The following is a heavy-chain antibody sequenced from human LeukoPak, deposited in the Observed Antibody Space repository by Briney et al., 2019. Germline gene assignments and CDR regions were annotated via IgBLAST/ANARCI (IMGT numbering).Heavy chain of an antibody. V-gene: IGHV3-23*01. D-gene: IGHD4-17*01. J-gene: IGHJ6*02. CDR3: AKDRDFGDPYYYYGMDV. Sequence: GGSLRLSCAASGFTFSSYAMTWVRQAPGKGLEWVSGISGGGGNAYYADSVKGRLTISRDNSKNTLYLQMNSLTAEDTAVYYCAKDRDFGDPYYYYGMDVWGQGTTVTVSS. CDR2: ISGGGGNA. CDR1: GFTFSSYA.